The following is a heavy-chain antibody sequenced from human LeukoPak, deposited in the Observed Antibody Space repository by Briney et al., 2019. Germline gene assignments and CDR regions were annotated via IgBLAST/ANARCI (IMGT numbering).Heavy chain of an antibody. Sequence: GEPLKISCKGSGYSFTSYWIGWVRQMPGKGLEWMGIIYPGDSDTRYSPSFQGQVTISADKSISTAYLQWSSLKASDTAMYYCARHRITMVRGVNYMDVWGKGTTVTISS. J-gene: IGHJ6*03. D-gene: IGHD3-10*01. CDR3: ARHRITMVRGVNYMDV. CDR1: GYSFTSYW. CDR2: IYPGDSDT. V-gene: IGHV5-51*01.